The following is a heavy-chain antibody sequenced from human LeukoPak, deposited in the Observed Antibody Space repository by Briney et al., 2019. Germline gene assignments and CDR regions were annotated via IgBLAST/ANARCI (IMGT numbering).Heavy chain of an antibody. J-gene: IGHJ5*02. V-gene: IGHV3-74*01. Sequence: HAGGSLRLSCAASGFTFSSYWMHWVRQAPGKGLAWVSRINSDGSSTSYADSVKGRFTISRDNAKNTLYLQMNSLRAEDTAVYYCARENYYDSSGYYPWGQGTLVTVSS. CDR3: ARENYYDSSGYYP. D-gene: IGHD3-22*01. CDR1: GFTFSSYW. CDR2: INSDGSST.